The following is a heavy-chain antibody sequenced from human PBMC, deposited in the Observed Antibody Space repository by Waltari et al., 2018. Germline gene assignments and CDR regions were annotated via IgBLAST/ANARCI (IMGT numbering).Heavy chain of an antibody. J-gene: IGHJ3*02. V-gene: IGHV4-59*11. Sequence: QVQLQESGPGLVKPSETLSLTCTVSGGSISSHYWSWIRQPPGKGREWIGYIYYRGSTNYNPSLKSRVTISVDTSKNQFSLKLSSVTAADTATYYCAHRRGPKGVPDAFDIWGQGTMVTVSS. D-gene: IGHD3-10*01. CDR1: GGSISSHY. CDR3: AHRRGPKGVPDAFDI. CDR2: IYYRGST.